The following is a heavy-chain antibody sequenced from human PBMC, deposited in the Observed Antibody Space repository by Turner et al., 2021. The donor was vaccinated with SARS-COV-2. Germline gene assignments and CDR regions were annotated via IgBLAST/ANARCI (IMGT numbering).Heavy chain of an antibody. CDR1: GFTFSSYC. CDR3: AKAETYSSGWSGGRSYYYYYMDV. J-gene: IGHJ6*03. V-gene: IGHV3-30*18. Sequence: QVQLVESGGGVVQPGRSLRLSCSASGFTFSSYCMHWVRPAPGKGLEWVAVISYDGSNKSYADSVKGRFTISRDNSKNTLYLQMNSLRAEDTAVYYCAKAETYSSGWSGGRSYYYYYMDVWGKGTTVTVSS. CDR2: ISYDGSNK. D-gene: IGHD6-19*01.